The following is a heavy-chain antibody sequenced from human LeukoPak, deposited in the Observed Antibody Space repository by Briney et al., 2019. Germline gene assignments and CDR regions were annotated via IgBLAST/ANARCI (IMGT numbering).Heavy chain of an antibody. D-gene: IGHD3-9*01. CDR1: KFTFSDYG. J-gene: IGHJ4*02. CDR3: ARSDRNYYDILTGYYPLPFDY. CDR2: IRYDESNE. Sequence: GGSLRLSCAASKFTFSDYGMHWVRQAPGKGLEWVAFIRYDESNEYYADSVKGRFTISRDNSKNTLYLQMNSLRAEDTAVYYCARSDRNYYDILTGYYPLPFDYWGQGTLVTVSS. V-gene: IGHV3-30*02.